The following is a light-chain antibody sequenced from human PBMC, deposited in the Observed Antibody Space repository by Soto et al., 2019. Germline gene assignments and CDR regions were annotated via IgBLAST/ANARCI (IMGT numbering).Light chain of an antibody. CDR1: QSVSSN. CDR2: GAS. J-gene: IGKJ1*01. V-gene: IGKV3-15*01. CDR3: QQYNNWPPT. Sequence: EIVMTQSPATLSVSTGERATLSCRASQSVSSNLSWYQQNPGQAPRLLIYGASTRATGIPARFSGSGSGTEFTLTISRLQSEDFAVYYCQQYNNWPPTFGQGTKVEIK.